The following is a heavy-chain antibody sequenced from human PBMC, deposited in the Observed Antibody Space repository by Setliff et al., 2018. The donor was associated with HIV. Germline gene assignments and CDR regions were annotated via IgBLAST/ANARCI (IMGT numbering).Heavy chain of an antibody. CDR3: ASRVYYYDSSGYLREEGFDP. CDR1: GGSISSSSYY. V-gene: IGHV4-39*01. J-gene: IGHJ5*02. CDR2: IVYSGSA. Sequence: PETLSPTCTVSGGSISSSSYYWGWIRQPPGKGREWIGSIVYSGSANYNPSLRSSVAISVDTSKNQFSLKLSSVTAADAAVYYCASRVYYYDSSGYLREEGFDPWGQGTLVTVSS. D-gene: IGHD3-22*01.